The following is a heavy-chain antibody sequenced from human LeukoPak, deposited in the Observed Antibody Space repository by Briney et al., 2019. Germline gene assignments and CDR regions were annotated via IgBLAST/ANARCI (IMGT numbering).Heavy chain of an antibody. CDR2: IYYRVTS. D-gene: IGHD3-10*01. V-gene: IGHV4-59*01. CDR3: ARAVGGDGSGSL. CDR1: GASINTYY. J-gene: IGHJ4*02. Sequence: PSETLSLTCTVSGASINTYYWSWIRQPPGKGLEWIGYIYYRVTSDYNPSLKSRVTMSVDMSTSQISLKLSSVTAADTAVYYCARAVGGDGSGSLWGPGTLVTVSS.